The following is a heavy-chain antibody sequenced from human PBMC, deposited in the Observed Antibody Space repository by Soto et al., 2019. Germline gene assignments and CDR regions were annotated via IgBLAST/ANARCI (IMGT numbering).Heavy chain of an antibody. CDR3: ARDNVAVAGRRADYYYGMDV. CDR2: IIAIFGTA. D-gene: IGHD6-19*01. Sequence: SVKVSCKASGGTFSSYAISWVRQASGQGLEWMGGIIAIFGTANYAQKFQGRVTITADESTSTAYMELSSLRSEDTAVYYCARDNVAVAGRRADYYYGMDVWGQGTTVTVSS. J-gene: IGHJ6*02. CDR1: GGTFSSYA. V-gene: IGHV1-69*13.